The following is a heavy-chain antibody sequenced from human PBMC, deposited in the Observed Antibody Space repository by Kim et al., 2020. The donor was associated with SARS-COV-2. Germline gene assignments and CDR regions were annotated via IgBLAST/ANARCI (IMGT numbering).Heavy chain of an antibody. CDR1: GFTFSSYG. CDR2: IWYDGSNK. V-gene: IGHV3-33*01. CDR3: ARSGQLWFGEFEYYYYGMDV. J-gene: IGHJ6*02. D-gene: IGHD3-10*01. Sequence: GGSLRLSCAASGFTFSSYGMHWVRQAPGKGLEWVAVIWYDGSNKYYADSVKGRFTISRDNSKNTLYLQMNSLRAEDTAVYYCARSGQLWFGEFEYYYYGMDVWGQGTTVTVSS.